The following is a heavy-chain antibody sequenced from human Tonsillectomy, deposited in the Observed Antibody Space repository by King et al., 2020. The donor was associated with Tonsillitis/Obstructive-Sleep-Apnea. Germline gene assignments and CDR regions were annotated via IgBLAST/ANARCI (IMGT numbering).Heavy chain of an antibody. CDR2: LWYDGTNK. J-gene: IGHJ4*02. D-gene: IGHD2-15*01. CDR1: GFSLRTYG. Sequence: VQLVESGGGVVQPGNSLTISCAASGFSLRTYGMHWVPQAPARGLGGGAVLWYDGTNKSYDDPVKGRLPVSRDNSKNTLYLQMNSLRAEDTAVYYCARDQLSSDNHADYWGQGTLVTVSS. CDR3: ARDQLSSDNHADY. V-gene: IGHV3-33*01.